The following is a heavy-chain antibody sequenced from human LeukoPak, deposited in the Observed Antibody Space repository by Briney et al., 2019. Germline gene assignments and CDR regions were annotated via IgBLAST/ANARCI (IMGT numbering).Heavy chain of an antibody. CDR1: GFTFSSSE. Sequence: GGSLRLSCAASGFTFSSSEMNWVRQAPGKGLEWVSYISFSGSTIYYADSVKGRFTISRDNAKNSLYLQMNSLRAEDTAVYYCARGFGSSGWYEDAFDIWGQGTMVTVSS. J-gene: IGHJ3*02. D-gene: IGHD6-19*01. V-gene: IGHV3-48*03. CDR2: ISFSGSTI. CDR3: ARGFGSSGWYEDAFDI.